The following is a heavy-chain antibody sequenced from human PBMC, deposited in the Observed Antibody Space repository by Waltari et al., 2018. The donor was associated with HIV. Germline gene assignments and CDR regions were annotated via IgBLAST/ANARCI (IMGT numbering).Heavy chain of an antibody. V-gene: IGHV3-30*01. J-gene: IGHJ4*02. D-gene: IGHD3-3*01. CDR3: ARGERFLEWLPKGY. CDR2: ILFDGSNK. CDR1: GFTFNAHA. Sequence: QVQLVESGGGVVQPGRSLRLSCAASGFTFNAHAMHWVRQAPGKGLEWVAVILFDGSNKYYAESVKGRFTISRDNSKNTLYLQMNSLRAEDTAVYYCARGERFLEWLPKGYWGQGTLVTVSS.